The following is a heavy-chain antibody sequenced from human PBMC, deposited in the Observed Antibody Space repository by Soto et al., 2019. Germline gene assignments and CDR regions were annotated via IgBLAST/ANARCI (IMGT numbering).Heavy chain of an antibody. D-gene: IGHD2-8*01. Sequence: GGSLRLSCAASGFTFSSYAMSWVRQAPGKGLECVSAISGSGGSTYYADSVKGRFTISRDNSKNTLYLQMNSLRAEDTAVYCCAKPHRYCTNGVCYSRGLGNDYWGQGTLVTVSS. J-gene: IGHJ4*02. CDR1: GFTFSSYA. CDR2: ISGSGGST. V-gene: IGHV3-23*01. CDR3: AKPHRYCTNGVCYSRGLGNDY.